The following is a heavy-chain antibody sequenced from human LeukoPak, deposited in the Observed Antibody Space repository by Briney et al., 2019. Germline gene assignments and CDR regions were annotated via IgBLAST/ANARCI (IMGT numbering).Heavy chain of an antibody. V-gene: IGHV4-39*07. CDR2: IYYGGST. D-gene: IGHD1-26*01. CDR1: GGSISSSSYY. CDR3: ARVPYSGSYYADY. Sequence: PSETLSLTCTVSGGSISSSSYYWGWIRQPPGKGLEWIGSIYYGGSTYYNPSLKSRVTISVDRSKNQFSLKLSSVTAADTAVYYCARVPYSGSYYADYWGQGTLVTVSS. J-gene: IGHJ4*02.